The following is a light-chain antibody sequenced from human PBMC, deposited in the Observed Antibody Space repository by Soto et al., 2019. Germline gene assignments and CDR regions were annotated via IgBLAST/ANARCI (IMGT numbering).Light chain of an antibody. V-gene: IGKV3-11*01. Sequence: EIVLTQSPATLSLSPGERATLPCRASQSVSSYLAWYQQRPGQAPRLLIFDTSNRATDIPARFSGSGSGTDFTLTISSLEAEDFGVYYCQQRNDWPRNTFGQGTRLEI. CDR1: QSVSSY. J-gene: IGKJ5*01. CDR3: QQRNDWPRNT. CDR2: DTS.